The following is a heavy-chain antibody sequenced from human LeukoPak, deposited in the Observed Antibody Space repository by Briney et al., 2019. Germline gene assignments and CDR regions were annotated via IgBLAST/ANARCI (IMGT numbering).Heavy chain of an antibody. J-gene: IGHJ4*02. V-gene: IGHV3-48*01. CDR2: ISSSSSTI. CDR1: GFTFSSYA. D-gene: IGHD5-18*01. CDR3: ASTIGDTAMGQALYYFDY. Sequence: PGGSLRLSCAASGFTFSSYAMSWVRQAPGKGLEWVSYISSSSSTIYYADSVKGRFTISRDNAKNSLYLQMNSLRAEDTAVYYCASTIGDTAMGQALYYFDYWGQGTLVTVSS.